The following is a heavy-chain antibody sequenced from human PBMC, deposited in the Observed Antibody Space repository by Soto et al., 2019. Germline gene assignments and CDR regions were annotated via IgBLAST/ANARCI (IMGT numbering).Heavy chain of an antibody. CDR2: IGGRGNSA. CDR3: LREGRGSFDF. V-gene: IGHV3-23*01. Sequence: EGQVSESGGGLVRPGGSLRLSCAASGFIFTNYAMNWVRQAPGKGLEWVSVIGGRGNSAYYADSVQGRVTISRYNSKNTLSLQMSSLKADDTAIYYCLREGRGSFDFWGRGTMVTV. J-gene: IGHJ3*01. D-gene: IGHD5-12*01. CDR1: GFIFTNYA.